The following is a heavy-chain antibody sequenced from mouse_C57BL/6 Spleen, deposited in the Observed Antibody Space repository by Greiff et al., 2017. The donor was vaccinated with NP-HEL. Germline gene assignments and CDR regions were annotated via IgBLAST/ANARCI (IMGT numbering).Heavy chain of an antibody. CDR1: GFTFSSYA. CDR3: TRDGGYYAFAY. Sequence: DVMLVESGEGLVKPGGSLKLSCAASGFTFSSYAMSWVRQTPEKRLEWVAYISSGGDYIYYADTVKGRFTISRDNARNTLYLQMSSLKSEDTAMYYCTRDGGYYAFAYWGQGTLVTVSA. CDR2: ISSGGDYI. V-gene: IGHV5-9-1*02. J-gene: IGHJ3*01. D-gene: IGHD2-3*01.